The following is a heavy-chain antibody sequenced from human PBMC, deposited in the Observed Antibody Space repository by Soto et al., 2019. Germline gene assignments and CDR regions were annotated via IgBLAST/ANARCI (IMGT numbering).Heavy chain of an antibody. CDR2: ISSDSRTI. D-gene: IGHD3-3*01. V-gene: IGHV3-48*02. J-gene: IGHJ6*02. Sequence: GGSLRLSCVASGFSLSDYAVNWVRQAPGKGLEWVSFISSDSRTIYYADSVEGRFTVSRDNARNLVSLQMDSLRDEDAAVYYCARIKLVEWFFINVDVYDMDVWGQGTPVTAS. CDR1: GFSLSDYA. CDR3: ARIKLVEWFFINVDVYDMDV.